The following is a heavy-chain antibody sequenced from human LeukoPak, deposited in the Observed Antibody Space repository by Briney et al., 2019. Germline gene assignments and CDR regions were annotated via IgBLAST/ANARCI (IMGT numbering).Heavy chain of an antibody. CDR1: GVTLSNYA. D-gene: IGHD4-17*01. J-gene: IGHJ4*02. CDR3: ATDYGDYEPIDY. CDR2: ISFDGTNK. Sequence: PGSSLSLSCTASGVTLSNYAMHWVRRPPGRGLEWVAVISFDGTNKYYGDSVEGRFSVSRDNSKNTLYLQMNSLRPDDTAMYYCATDYGDYEPIDYWGQGTLVTVSS. V-gene: IGHV3-30*04.